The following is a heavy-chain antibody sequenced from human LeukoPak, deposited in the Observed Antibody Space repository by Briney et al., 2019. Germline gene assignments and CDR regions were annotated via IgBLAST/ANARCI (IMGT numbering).Heavy chain of an antibody. D-gene: IGHD5-18*01. CDR2: LYSGGSA. Sequence: GGSLRLSCAASGFNVSSNYMSWVRQAPGKGLEWVSLLYSGGSAFHADSVTGRFTISRDNSKNTLYLQLNSLRAEDTAVYYCARAGGGYRYGYYYHFYMDVWGKGTTVTVSS. V-gene: IGHV3-53*01. CDR1: GFNVSSNY. CDR3: ARAGGGYRYGYYYHFYMDV. J-gene: IGHJ6*03.